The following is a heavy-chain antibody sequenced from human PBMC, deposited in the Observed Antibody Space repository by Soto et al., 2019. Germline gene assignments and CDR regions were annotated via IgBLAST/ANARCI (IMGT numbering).Heavy chain of an antibody. V-gene: IGHV3-23*01. CDR1: GFTFSSYA. J-gene: IGHJ6*02. CDR2: ISGSGGST. D-gene: IGHD2-2*02. CDR3: AKSGCSSTSCYMSVHYYYGMDV. Sequence: GSLRLSCAASGFTFSSYAMSWVRQAPGKGLEWVSAISGSGGSTYYADSVKGRFTISRDNSKNTLYLQMNSLRAEDTAVYYCAKSGCSSTSCYMSVHYYYGMDVWGQGTTVTVSS.